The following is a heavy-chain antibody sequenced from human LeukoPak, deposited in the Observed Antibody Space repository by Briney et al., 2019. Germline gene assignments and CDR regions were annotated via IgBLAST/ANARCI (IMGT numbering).Heavy chain of an antibody. Sequence: ASVKVSCKASGYTFTGYHMHWVRQAPGQGPEWMGWINASSGGTNYAQKFQGRVTMTRDTSISTAYMELSRLRSDDTAVHYCARVELRYFDWLPNFDYWGQGTLVTVSS. CDR1: GYTFTGYH. D-gene: IGHD3-9*01. V-gene: IGHV1-2*02. CDR2: INASSGGT. CDR3: ARVELRYFDWLPNFDY. J-gene: IGHJ4*02.